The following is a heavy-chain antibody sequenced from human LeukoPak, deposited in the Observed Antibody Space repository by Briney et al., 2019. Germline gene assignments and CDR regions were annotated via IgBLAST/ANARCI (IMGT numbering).Heavy chain of an antibody. D-gene: IGHD3-22*01. CDR2: IYYSGST. J-gene: IGHJ4*02. Sequence: SETLSLTCTVSGGSISSSSYYWGWIRQPPGKGLEWIGSIYYSGSTYYNPSLKSRVTISVDTSKNQFSLKLSSVTAADTAVYYCVGGPDYYDSSGDPGYFDYWGQGTLVTVSS. CDR1: GGSISSSSYY. V-gene: IGHV4-39*07. CDR3: VGGPDYYDSSGDPGYFDY.